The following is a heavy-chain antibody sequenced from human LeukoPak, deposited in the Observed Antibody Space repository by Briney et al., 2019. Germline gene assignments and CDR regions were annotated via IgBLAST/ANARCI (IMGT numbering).Heavy chain of an antibody. CDR2: TSSSSDTI. CDR3: ARPKSGSSSFDY. Sequence: GGSLRLSCAASGFIFSRYIMNWVRQAPGKGLEWVAHTSSSSDTIYYTDSAKGRFTISRDNAKNSLYLQMNSLRAEDTAVYYCARPKSGSSSFDYWGQGTLVTVSS. D-gene: IGHD1-26*01. J-gene: IGHJ4*02. V-gene: IGHV3-48*01. CDR1: GFIFSRYI.